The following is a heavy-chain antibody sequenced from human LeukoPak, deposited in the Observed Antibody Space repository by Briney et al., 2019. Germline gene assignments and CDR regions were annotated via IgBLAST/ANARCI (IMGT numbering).Heavy chain of an antibody. V-gene: IGHV3-23*01. Sequence: GGSLRLSCAASGFTFSSYAMSWVRQAPGKGLEWVSDMSGGGATTFYADSVKGRFTISRDNSKNTLYLQLSSLRAEDTAVYYCANSTGYSTTGRDFDSWGRGTLVTVSS. CDR3: ANSTGYSTTGRDFDS. J-gene: IGHJ4*02. CDR1: GFTFSSYA. D-gene: IGHD6-13*01. CDR2: MSGGGATT.